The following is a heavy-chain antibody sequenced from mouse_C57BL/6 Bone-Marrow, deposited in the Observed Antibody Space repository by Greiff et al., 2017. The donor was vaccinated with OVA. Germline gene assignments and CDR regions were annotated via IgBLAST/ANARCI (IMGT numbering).Heavy chain of an antibody. Sequence: QVQQSGAELVRPGASVKLSCTASGFNIKDYYMHWVKQRPKQGLEWIGRIDPEDGDTEYAPKFQGKATMTADTSSNTAYLQLSSLTSEDTAVYYCTTFFYYYGSSPWFAYWGQGTLVTVSA. V-gene: IGHV14-1*01. J-gene: IGHJ3*01. CDR1: GFNIKDYY. D-gene: IGHD1-1*01. CDR2: IDPEDGDT. CDR3: TTFFYYYGSSPWFAY.